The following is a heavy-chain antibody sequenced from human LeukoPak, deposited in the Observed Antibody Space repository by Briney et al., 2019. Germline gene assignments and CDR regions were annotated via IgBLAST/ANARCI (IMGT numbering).Heavy chain of an antibody. J-gene: IGHJ4*02. V-gene: IGHV3-30-3*01. CDR2: VSYDGDFK. Sequence: PGGSRRLSWVGSGFVFGKYAVHWVRQAPGKGREWVAVVSYDGDFKLYGDSVKGRFTISRDDSQNMLFLQMNDLRPQDAATYFCARDPYSHDSSGFSYFLQYWGQGTVVTVSS. CDR3: ARDPYSHDSSGFSYFLQY. D-gene: IGHD6-19*01. CDR1: GFVFGKYA.